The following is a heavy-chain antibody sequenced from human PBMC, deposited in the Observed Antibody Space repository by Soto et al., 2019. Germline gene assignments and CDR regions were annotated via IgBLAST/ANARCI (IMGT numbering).Heavy chain of an antibody. V-gene: IGHV1-18*01. Sequence: QVQLVQSGAEVKKPGASVKVSCKASGYTFTSYGISWVRQAPGQGLEWMGWISVYNGNTNYAQKLQGRVTMTTDTSTSTVYMELRSLRSDDTAVYYCARVYCSSTTCYMVGDDWFDPWGQGTLVTVSS. D-gene: IGHD2-2*02. CDR1: GYTFTSYG. J-gene: IGHJ5*02. CDR2: ISVYNGNT. CDR3: ARVYCSSTTCYMVGDDWFDP.